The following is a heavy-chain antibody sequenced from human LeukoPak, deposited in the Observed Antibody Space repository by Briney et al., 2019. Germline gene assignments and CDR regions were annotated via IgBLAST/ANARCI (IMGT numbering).Heavy chain of an antibody. Sequence: GGSLRLSCAASGFTFSSYAIHWVRQAPGKGLEWVAVISPDGRNKHYADSLKGRFTMSRDNSQNTLLLQMNSLGPEDTGVYYCARDGGAGGDSTHWAYNWFDPWGQGNLVTVSS. CDR2: ISPDGRNK. CDR3: ARDGGAGGDSTHWAYNWFDP. J-gene: IGHJ5*02. V-gene: IGHV3-30*04. CDR1: GFTFSSYA. D-gene: IGHD6-13*01.